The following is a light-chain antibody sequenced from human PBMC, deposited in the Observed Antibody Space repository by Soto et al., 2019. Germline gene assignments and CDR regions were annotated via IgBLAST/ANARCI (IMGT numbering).Light chain of an antibody. J-gene: IGKJ4*01. Sequence: DIQMTQSPSTLSGSVGDGVAITCRASQTISSWLDWYQQKPGKAPKLLIYKASTLKSGVPSRFSGSGSGTEFTLTISSLQPDDFAAYYCQQTYSSPLTFGGGTKVAIK. V-gene: IGKV1-5*03. CDR1: QTISSW. CDR3: QQTYSSPLT. CDR2: KAS.